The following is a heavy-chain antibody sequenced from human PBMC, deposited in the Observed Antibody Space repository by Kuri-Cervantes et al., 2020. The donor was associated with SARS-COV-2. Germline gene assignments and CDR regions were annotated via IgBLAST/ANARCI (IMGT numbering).Heavy chain of an antibody. D-gene: IGHD2-2*01. Sequence: ASVKVSCKASGYTFTSYGISWVRQAPGQGLEWMGWISAYNGNTNYAQKLQGRVTMTTDTSTSTAYMELRSLRSDDTAVYYCARASGGLYCSSTSCEEGSWFDPWGQGTLVTVSS. CDR2: ISAYNGNT. CDR1: GYTFTSYG. J-gene: IGHJ5*02. CDR3: ARASGGLYCSSTSCEEGSWFDP. V-gene: IGHV1-18*01.